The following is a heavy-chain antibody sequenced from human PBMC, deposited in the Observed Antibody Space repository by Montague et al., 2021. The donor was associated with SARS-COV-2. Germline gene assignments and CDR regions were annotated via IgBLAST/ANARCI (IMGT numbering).Heavy chain of an antibody. CDR2: IYYSGST. D-gene: IGHD3-9*01. Sequence: SETLSLTCTVSGGSISSSSYYWGWIRQPPGKGLEWIGCIYYSGSTYYNPSLKSRVTISVDTSKNQFSLKLSSVTAADTSLYYCAGHVYDILTGYYTYWDFDLWGRGTLVTVSS. V-gene: IGHV4-39*01. CDR1: GGSISSSSYY. CDR3: AGHVYDILTGYYTYWDFDL. J-gene: IGHJ2*01.